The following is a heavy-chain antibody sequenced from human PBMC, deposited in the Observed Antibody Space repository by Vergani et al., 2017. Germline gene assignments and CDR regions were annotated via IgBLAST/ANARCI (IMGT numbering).Heavy chain of an antibody. CDR3: ASGKYYSDSTSHFRGRYFDV. V-gene: IGHV4-39*01. CDR2: IYNSGKG. CDR1: GDSIISRSYY. J-gene: IGHJ2*01. Sequence: QMQLQESGPGLVKASETLSLTCTVSGDSIISRSYYWGWIRQPPGEGREWIGSIYNSGKGDSSSSLKSRVTISADTSKHQFSLRLTSVTAADTAVYYCASGKYYSDSTSHFRGRYFDVWVRGTLVTVPS. D-gene: IGHD3-16*01.